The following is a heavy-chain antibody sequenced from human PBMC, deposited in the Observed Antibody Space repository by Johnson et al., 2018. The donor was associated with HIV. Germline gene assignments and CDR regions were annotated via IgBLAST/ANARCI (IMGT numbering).Heavy chain of an antibody. V-gene: IGHV3-30*14. CDR3: ARDRAVPDDGYNDYAFDI. D-gene: IGHD5-24*01. Sequence: QVQLVESGGGVVQPGGSLRLSCAASGFTFSSYAMHWVRQAPGKGLEWVAVISYDGSNKYYADSVKGRFTISRDNSKNTLYLQMNSLRAEDTAVYYCARDRAVPDDGYNDYAFDIWGQGTMVTVSS. CDR2: ISYDGSNK. CDR1: GFTFSSYA. J-gene: IGHJ3*02.